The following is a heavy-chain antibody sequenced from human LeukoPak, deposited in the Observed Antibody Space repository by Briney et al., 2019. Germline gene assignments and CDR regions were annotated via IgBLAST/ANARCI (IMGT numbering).Heavy chain of an antibody. J-gene: IGHJ4*02. D-gene: IGHD2-15*01. CDR2: ISYDGSNK. Sequence: GGSLRLSCAASGFTFSSYAMHWVRQAPGKGLEWVAVISYDGSNKYYADSVKGRFTISRDNSKNTLYLQMNSLRAEDTAVYYCAKDHRAWVVAASLIDYWGQGTLVTVSS. CDR1: GFTFSSYA. CDR3: AKDHRAWVVAASLIDY. V-gene: IGHV3-30*04.